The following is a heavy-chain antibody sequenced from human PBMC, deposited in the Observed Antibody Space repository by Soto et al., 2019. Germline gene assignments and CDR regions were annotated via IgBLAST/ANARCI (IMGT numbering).Heavy chain of an antibody. CDR3: AKSQSPMVRGVIEAFDF. CDR1: GFTFDDYG. V-gene: IGHV3-20*04. D-gene: IGHD3-10*01. J-gene: IGHJ4*02. Sequence: ESGGGVVRPGGSLRLSCVASGFTFDDYGMSWVRQVPGKGLEWVSGINWNGGTTHYADSVKGRFTISRDNAKNSPYLQMNSLRAEDTALYYCAKSQSPMVRGVIEAFDFWGQGTLVTVSS. CDR2: INWNGGTT.